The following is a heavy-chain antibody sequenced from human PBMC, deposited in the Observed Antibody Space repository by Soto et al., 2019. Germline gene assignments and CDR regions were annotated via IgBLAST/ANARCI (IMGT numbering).Heavy chain of an antibody. D-gene: IGHD3-10*01. CDR2: ISPHNGIT. Sequence: GASVKVSCKASGYAFASYGINWVRQAPGQGLEWMGWISPHNGITNYEQNLQGRVTMTTDTSTNTAFMEMSNLRVEDTAVYYCAKWSGFGDLWGQGTLVTVSS. CDR3: AKWSGFGDL. J-gene: IGHJ4*02. CDR1: GYAFASYG. V-gene: IGHV1-18*01.